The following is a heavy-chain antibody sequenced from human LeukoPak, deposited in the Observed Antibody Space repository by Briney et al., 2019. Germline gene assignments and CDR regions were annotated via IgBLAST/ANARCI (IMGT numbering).Heavy chain of an antibody. CDR2: INWNGGST. CDR1: GFTFDDYG. Sequence: PGGSLRLSCAASGFTFDDYGMSWVRQAPGKGLEWVSGINWNGGSTVYADSVKGRFTISRDNAKNSLYLQMNSLRAEDMAFYYCAKDRERGSGWYNLSPDAFDSWGRGTMVTVSS. V-gene: IGHV3-20*04. J-gene: IGHJ3*02. CDR3: AKDRERGSGWYNLSPDAFDS. D-gene: IGHD6-19*01.